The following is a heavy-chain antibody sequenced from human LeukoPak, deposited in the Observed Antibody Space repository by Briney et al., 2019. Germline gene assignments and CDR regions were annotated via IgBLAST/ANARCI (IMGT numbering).Heavy chain of an antibody. CDR3: ARGIWFGESPDWFDP. V-gene: IGHV3-21*01. J-gene: IGHJ5*02. D-gene: IGHD3-10*01. CDR1: GFIFSSYS. CDR2: ISSSSSYI. Sequence: GGSLRLSCAASGFIFSSYSMNWVRQAPGEGLECVSSISSSSSYIYYADSVKGRFTISRDNAKNSLYLQMNSLRAEDTAVYYCARGIWFGESPDWFDPWGQGTLVTVSS.